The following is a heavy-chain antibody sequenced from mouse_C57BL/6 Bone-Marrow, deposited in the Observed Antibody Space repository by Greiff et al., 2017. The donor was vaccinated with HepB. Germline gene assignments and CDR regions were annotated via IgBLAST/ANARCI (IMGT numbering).Heavy chain of an antibody. V-gene: IGHV1-9*01. CDR2: LLPGSGGT. CDR1: GYTFPGSW. CDR3: AKDYYGIPLAY. J-gene: IGHJ3*01. Sequence: QVQLQQSGAELMKPGASVKLSCKASGYTFPGSWLEWVKQRPGHGLEWIGELLPGSGGTTYNGKFKGKAPFTADTSSNTAYMQLSSLTTEDSAIDYCAKDYYGIPLAYWGQGTLVTVSA. D-gene: IGHD2-1*01.